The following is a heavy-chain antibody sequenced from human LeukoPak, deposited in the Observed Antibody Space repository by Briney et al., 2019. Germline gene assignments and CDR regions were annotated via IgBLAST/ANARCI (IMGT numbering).Heavy chain of an antibody. Sequence: GASLRLSCAASGFTFSSYAMSWVRQAPGKGLDWVSAISGSGGSTYYADSVKGRFTISRDNSKNTLYLQMNSLRAEDTALYYCAKDRSSITSCSNYWGQGTLVTVSS. CDR3: AKDRSSITSCSNY. CDR1: GFTFSSYA. D-gene: IGHD2-2*01. V-gene: IGHV3-23*01. J-gene: IGHJ4*02. CDR2: ISGSGGST.